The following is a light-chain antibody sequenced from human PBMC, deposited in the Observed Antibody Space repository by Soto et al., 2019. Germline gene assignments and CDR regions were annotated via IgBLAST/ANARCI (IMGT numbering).Light chain of an antibody. J-gene: IGKJ4*01. CDR3: LQDNSYPFT. CDR1: QGISNS. Sequence: DIQMTQSPSAMSASVGDRVTITCRASQGISNSLAWFQQKPGRVPTRLIFGASTLQSWAPSRFSGSASGAAFTLTISSLQPEDCATYYCLQDNSYPFTFGGGTKVEIK. CDR2: GAS. V-gene: IGKV1-17*03.